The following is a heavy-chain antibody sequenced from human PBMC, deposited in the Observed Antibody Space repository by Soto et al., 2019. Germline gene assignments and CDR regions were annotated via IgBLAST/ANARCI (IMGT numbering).Heavy chain of an antibody. J-gene: IGHJ4*02. CDR3: ASPIREFWSGPPRLPDY. Sequence: PGGSLRLSCAASGFTFSSYAMHWVRQAPGKGLEWVAVISYDGSNKYYADSVKGRFTISRDNSKNTLYLQMNSLRAEDTAVYYCASPIREFWSGPPRLPDYWGQGTLVTVSS. V-gene: IGHV3-30-3*01. CDR1: GFTFSSYA. CDR2: ISYDGSNK. D-gene: IGHD3-3*01.